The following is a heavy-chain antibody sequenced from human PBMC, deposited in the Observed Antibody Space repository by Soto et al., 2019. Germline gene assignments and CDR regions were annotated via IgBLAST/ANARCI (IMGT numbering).Heavy chain of an antibody. Sequence: GSLRLSCAASGFSFSSYAMSWVRQAPVKGLEWVSSISASSGSTYYADSVKGRFTISRDNSKNMVYLQMTSLRAEDTAVYYCAKESYNRRTDFDYWGQGTLVTVS. CDR2: ISASSGST. J-gene: IGHJ4*02. CDR1: GFSFSSYA. CDR3: AKESYNRRTDFDY. D-gene: IGHD3-10*01. V-gene: IGHV3-23*01.